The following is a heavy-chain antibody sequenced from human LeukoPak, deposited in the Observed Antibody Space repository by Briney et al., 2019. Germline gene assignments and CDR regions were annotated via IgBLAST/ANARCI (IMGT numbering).Heavy chain of an antibody. V-gene: IGHV4-4*07. CDR1: GGSISSYY. CDR2: IYTSGST. CDR3: ARSRYYYGSGSYPFDY. J-gene: IGHJ4*02. D-gene: IGHD3-10*01. Sequence: PSETLPLTCTVSGGSISSYYWSWIRQPAGKGLEWIGRIYTSGSTNYNPSLKSRVTMSVDTPKNQFSLKLSSVTAADTAVYYCARSRYYYGSGSYPFDYWGQGTLVTVSS.